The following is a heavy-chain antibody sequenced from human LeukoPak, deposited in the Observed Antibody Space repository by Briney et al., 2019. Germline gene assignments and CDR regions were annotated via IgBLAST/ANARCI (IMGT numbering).Heavy chain of an antibody. D-gene: IGHD3-16*02. CDR2: IYYSGST. J-gene: IGHJ4*02. Sequence: PSETLSLTCTVSGGSISSSSYYWGWIRQPPGKGLEWIGSIYYSGSTYYNPFLKSRVTISVDTSKNQFSLKLSSVTAADTAVYYCARQIWGFVWGSYRGFDYWGQGTLVTVSS. CDR3: ARQIWGFVWGSYRGFDY. V-gene: IGHV4-39*01. CDR1: GGSISSSSYY.